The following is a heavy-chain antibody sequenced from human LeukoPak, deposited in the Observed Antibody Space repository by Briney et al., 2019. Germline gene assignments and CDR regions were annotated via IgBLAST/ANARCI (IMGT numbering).Heavy chain of an antibody. CDR1: GFTFNNYT. V-gene: IGHV3-21*06. Sequence: GGSLRLSCAASGFTFNNYTMNWVRQAPGKGLEWISYISTSSTYIYYADSVEGRFTISRDNAKNSLYLHMSSLRAEDTAVYHCVRETFYYDSSGYSIDHSFDFWGQGTLVTVSS. D-gene: IGHD3-22*01. CDR2: ISTSSTYI. CDR3: VRETFYYDSSGYSIDHSFDF. J-gene: IGHJ4*02.